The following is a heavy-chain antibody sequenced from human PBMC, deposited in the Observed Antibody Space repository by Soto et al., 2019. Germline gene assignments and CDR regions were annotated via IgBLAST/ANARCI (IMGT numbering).Heavy chain of an antibody. CDR3: AKDYGSGPGDWFDP. CDR1: GFTFSSYA. CDR2: ISGSGDST. J-gene: IGHJ5*02. Sequence: EVHLLESGGGLVQPGGSLRLSCAASGFTFSSYAMSWVRQAPGKGLEWVSAISGSGDSTYFADSVKGRFTISRDNSKNTLYLQMNGLSAEDTAVYYCAKDYGSGPGDWFDPWGQGTLVTGSS. D-gene: IGHD3-10*01. V-gene: IGHV3-23*01.